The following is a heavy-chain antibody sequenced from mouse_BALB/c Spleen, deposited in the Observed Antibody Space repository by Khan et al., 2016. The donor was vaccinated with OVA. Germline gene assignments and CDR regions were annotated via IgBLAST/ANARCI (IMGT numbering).Heavy chain of an antibody. V-gene: IGHV1-61*01. D-gene: IGHD2-14*01. CDR2: IHPSDSET. CDR1: GYSFTSYW. J-gene: IGHJ1*01. CDR3: ARGSTPSYWYFDV. Sequence: QVQLQQPGAELVRPGASVRLSCKASGYSFTSYWMNWVKQRPGQGLEWIGIIHPSDSETRLNQKFKDKATLTVDKSSTTAYMQLSSPTSEDSAVYYCARGSTPSYWYFDVGGAGTTVTVSS.